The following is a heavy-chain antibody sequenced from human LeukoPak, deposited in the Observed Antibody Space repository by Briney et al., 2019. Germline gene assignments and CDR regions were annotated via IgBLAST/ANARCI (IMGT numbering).Heavy chain of an antibody. CDR3: ARLAEGSYWYFDL. Sequence: ASVKVSCKASGYSLTTYGLSWLRQAPGQGLEWMGWINTYNGQTNYAQNLQGRVTMTTDTSTNTAYMEPRSLTSDDTALYYCARLAEGSYWYFDLWGRGTLVKVSS. CDR2: INTYNGQT. D-gene: IGHD2-15*01. V-gene: IGHV1-18*01. CDR1: GYSLTTYG. J-gene: IGHJ2*01.